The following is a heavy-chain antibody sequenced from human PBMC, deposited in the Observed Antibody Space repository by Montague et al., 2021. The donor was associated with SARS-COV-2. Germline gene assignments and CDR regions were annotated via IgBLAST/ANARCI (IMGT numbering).Heavy chain of an antibody. D-gene: IGHD3-10*01. CDR3: ASVRIYGAGSYYNPFLLVGY. V-gene: IGHV4-39*01. CDR2: IYYSGST. CDR1: GGSISSSSYY. J-gene: IGHJ4*02. Sequence: SETLSLTCTVSGGSISSSSYYWSWIRQPPGKGLEWIGCIYYSGSTYYNPSLKSRVTISVDTSKNQFSLKLSSVTAADTAVYYCASVRIYGAGSYYNPFLLVGYWGQGTLVTVSS.